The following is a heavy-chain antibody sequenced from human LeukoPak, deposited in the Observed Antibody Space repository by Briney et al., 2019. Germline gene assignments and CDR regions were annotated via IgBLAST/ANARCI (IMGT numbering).Heavy chain of an antibody. V-gene: IGHV1-46*01. CDR3: ARDRYSSGWYVGAFDI. Sequence: ASVKVSCKASGYTFTSYYMHWVRQAPGQGLEWMGIINPSGGSTSYAQKFQGRVTMTRDTSTSTVYMELSSLRSEDTAVYYRARDRYSSGWYVGAFDIWGQGTMVTVSS. D-gene: IGHD6-19*01. CDR1: GYTFTSYY. J-gene: IGHJ3*02. CDR2: INPSGGST.